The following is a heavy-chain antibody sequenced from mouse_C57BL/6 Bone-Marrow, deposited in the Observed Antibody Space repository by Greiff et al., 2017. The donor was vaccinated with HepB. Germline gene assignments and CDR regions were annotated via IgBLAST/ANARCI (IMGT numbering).Heavy chain of an antibody. Sequence: QVQLQQPGAELVKPGASVKLSCKASGYTFTSYWMHWVKQRPGQGLEWIGMIHPNSGSTNYNEKFKSKATLTVDKSSSTAYMQLSSLTSEDSAVYYCARWGYYGSSYAYFDYWGQGTTLTVSS. CDR1: GYTFTSYW. D-gene: IGHD1-1*01. J-gene: IGHJ2*01. V-gene: IGHV1-64*01. CDR2: IHPNSGST. CDR3: ARWGYYGSSYAYFDY.